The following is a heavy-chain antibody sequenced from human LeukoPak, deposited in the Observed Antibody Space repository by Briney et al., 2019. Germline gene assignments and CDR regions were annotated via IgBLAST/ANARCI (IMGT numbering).Heavy chain of an antibody. V-gene: IGHV3-11*04. CDR1: GFTVSSNY. D-gene: IGHD1-26*01. Sequence: GGSLRLSCAASGFTVSSNYMSWVRQAPGKGLEWLSYISSGGSTIYYADSVKGRFTISRDNAKNSLYLQMNSLRAEDTAVYYCARDREPFDAFDIWGQGTMVTVSS. J-gene: IGHJ3*02. CDR2: ISSGGSTI. CDR3: ARDREPFDAFDI.